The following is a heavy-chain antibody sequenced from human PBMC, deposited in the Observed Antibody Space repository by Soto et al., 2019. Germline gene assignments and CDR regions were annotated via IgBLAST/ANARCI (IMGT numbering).Heavy chain of an antibody. D-gene: IGHD2-15*01. J-gene: IGHJ6*02. Sequence: GGSLRLSCAASGFTFSSYAMHWVRQAPGKGLEWVAVISYDGSNKYYADSVKGRFTISRDNSKNTLYLQMNSLRAEDTAVYYCAREDCSGGSCDGMDVWDQGTTVTVSS. CDR3: AREDCSGGSCDGMDV. CDR1: GFTFSSYA. CDR2: ISYDGSNK. V-gene: IGHV3-30-3*01.